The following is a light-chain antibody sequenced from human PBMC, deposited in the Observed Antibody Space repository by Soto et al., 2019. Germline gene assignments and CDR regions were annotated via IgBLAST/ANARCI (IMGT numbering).Light chain of an antibody. CDR2: GAS. CDR1: QSVDSL. Sequence: EIVMTQSPATLSVSPGETATLSCKTSQSVDSLLAWYQQKPGQAPRLLIYGASTRATGIPDRFSGSGSGTDFTLTISRLEPEDFAVYYCQQRSNWITFGQGTRLEI. V-gene: IGKV3D-15*01. J-gene: IGKJ5*01. CDR3: QQRSNWIT.